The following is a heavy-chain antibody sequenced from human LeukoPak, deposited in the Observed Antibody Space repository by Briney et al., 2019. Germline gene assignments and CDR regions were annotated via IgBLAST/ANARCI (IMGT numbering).Heavy chain of an antibody. J-gene: IGHJ3*02. Sequence: PSETLSLTCTVSGGSISPYYWSWIRQPPGKGLEWIGYIYYSGTTHYNPSLESTVTMSVDTSKNQFSLKRSSVTAADTAVYYCATHYDVLSGYAAAAFDIWGQGTMVTVSS. CDR1: GGSISPYY. D-gene: IGHD3-3*01. V-gene: IGHV4-59*08. CDR3: ATHYDVLSGYAAAAFDI. CDR2: IYYSGTT.